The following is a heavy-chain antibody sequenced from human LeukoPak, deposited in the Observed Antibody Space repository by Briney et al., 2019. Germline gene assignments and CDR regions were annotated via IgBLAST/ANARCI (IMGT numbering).Heavy chain of an antibody. J-gene: IGHJ6*02. Sequence: PGRSLRLSCAASGFTFDDYSMHWVRQAPGKGLEWVSGISWNSGMIGYADSVKGRFTISRDNAKNSLYLQMNSLRAEDTALYYCAKDMGSGYSYAMDVWGQGATVTVSS. CDR2: ISWNSGMI. CDR1: GFTFDDYS. D-gene: IGHD6-19*01. V-gene: IGHV3-9*01. CDR3: AKDMGSGYSYAMDV.